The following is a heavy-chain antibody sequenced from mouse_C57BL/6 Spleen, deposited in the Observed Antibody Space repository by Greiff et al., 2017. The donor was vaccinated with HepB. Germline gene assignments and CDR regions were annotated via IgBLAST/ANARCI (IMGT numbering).Heavy chain of an antibody. CDR1: GFTFSDYG. V-gene: IGHV5-15*01. CDR3: ARQGYYVGYYAMDY. D-gene: IGHD1-1*01. CDR2: ISNLAYSI. J-gene: IGHJ4*01. Sequence: EVKLVESGGGLVQPGGSLKLSCAASGFTFSDYGMAWVRQAPRKGPEWVAFISNLAYSIYYADTVTGRFTISRENAKNTLYLEMSSLRSEDTAMYYCARQGYYVGYYAMDYWGQGTSVTVSS.